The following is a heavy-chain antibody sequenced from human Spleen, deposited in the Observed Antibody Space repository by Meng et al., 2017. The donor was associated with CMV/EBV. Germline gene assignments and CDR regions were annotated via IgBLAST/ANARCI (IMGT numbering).Heavy chain of an antibody. CDR3: ASAIGSSGYPYYFDY. CDR1: GGTFSSYA. CDR2: IIPIFGTA. D-gene: IGHD3-22*01. Sequence: QVRVVEAGAEVKKPGSSVKVSCKASGGTFSSYAISWVRQAPGQGLEWMGGIIPIFGTANYAQKFQGRVTITADESTSTAYMELSSLRSEDTAVYYCASAIGSSGYPYYFDYWGQGTLVTVSS. V-gene: IGHV1-69*12. J-gene: IGHJ4*02.